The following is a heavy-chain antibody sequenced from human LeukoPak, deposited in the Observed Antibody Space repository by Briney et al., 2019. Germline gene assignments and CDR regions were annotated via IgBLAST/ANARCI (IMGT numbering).Heavy chain of an antibody. J-gene: IGHJ6*02. D-gene: IGHD2-21*01. CDR1: GFTFSSYG. CDR2: ISYDGSNK. V-gene: IGHV3-30*18. Sequence: HPGGSLRLSCGASGFTFSSYGMHWVRQGPGKGLEWVAVISYDGSNKYYADSVKGRFTISRDNSKNTLYLQMNSLRAEDTAVYYCAKDDWGITSIGGVDVWGQGTTVIVSS. CDR3: AKDDWGITSIGGVDV.